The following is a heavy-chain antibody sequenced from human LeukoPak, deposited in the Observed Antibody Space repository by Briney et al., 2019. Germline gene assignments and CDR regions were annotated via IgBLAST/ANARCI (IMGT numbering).Heavy chain of an antibody. CDR2: IYYSGST. CDR1: GGSISSYY. Sequence: PSETLSLTCTVPGGSISSYYWSWIRQPPGKGLEWIGYIYYSGSTNHNPSLKSRVTISVDTSKNQFSLKLSSVTAADTAVYYCARTPVGYCSSTSCRYYYYYMDVWGKGTTVTVSS. J-gene: IGHJ6*03. V-gene: IGHV4-59*01. D-gene: IGHD2-2*01. CDR3: ARTPVGYCSSTSCRYYYYYMDV.